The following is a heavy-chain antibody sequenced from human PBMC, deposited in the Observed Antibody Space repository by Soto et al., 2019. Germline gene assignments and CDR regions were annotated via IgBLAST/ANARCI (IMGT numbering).Heavy chain of an antibody. V-gene: IGHV1-58*02. D-gene: IGHD2-8*01. CDR3: AAEGRNCTNGVCYYFDY. CDR1: GFTFTSSA. CDR2: IVVGSGNT. J-gene: IGHJ4*02. Sequence: SVKVSCKASGFTFTSSAMQWVRQARGQRLEWIGWIVVGSGNTNYAQKFQERVTITRDMSTSTAYMELSSLRSEDTAVYFCAAEGRNCTNGVCYYFDYWGQGTLVTVSS.